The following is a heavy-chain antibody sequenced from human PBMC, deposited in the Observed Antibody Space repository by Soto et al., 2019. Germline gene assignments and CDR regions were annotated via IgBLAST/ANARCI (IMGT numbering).Heavy chain of an antibody. D-gene: IGHD3-22*01. Sequence: EQLVESGGGLIQPGGSLRISCAFSGLTVSRNYMSWVRQAPGKGLDWVSVLYSGGSSSYAESVKGRFTIYIDSSKNILFLQMNSLRPEDTALYYCAHSRGHHYHCDSGGQGTLVTVS. CDR2: LYSGGSS. CDR1: GLTVSRNY. V-gene: IGHV3-53*01. J-gene: IGHJ4*02. CDR3: AHSRGHHYHCDS.